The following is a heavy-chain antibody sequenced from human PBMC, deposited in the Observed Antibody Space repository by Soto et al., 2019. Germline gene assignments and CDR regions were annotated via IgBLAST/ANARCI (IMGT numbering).Heavy chain of an antibody. CDR1: GYTFTIYG. Sequence: ASVKVSCKASGYTFTIYGISWVRQAPGQGLEWMGWISAYNGNTNYAQKLQGRVTMTTDTSTSTAYMELRSLRSDDTAVYYCAREREYYYDSSGYPSDAFDIWGQGTMVTVSS. J-gene: IGHJ3*02. CDR2: ISAYNGNT. CDR3: AREREYYYDSSGYPSDAFDI. V-gene: IGHV1-18*01. D-gene: IGHD3-22*01.